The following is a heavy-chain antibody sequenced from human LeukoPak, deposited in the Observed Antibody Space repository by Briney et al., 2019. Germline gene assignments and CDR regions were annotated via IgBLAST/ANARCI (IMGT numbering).Heavy chain of an antibody. CDR2: ISSSSSYI. J-gene: IGHJ4*02. V-gene: IGHV3-21*01. CDR3: ARSFLSIAAAATDY. CDR1: GFTFSSYS. D-gene: IGHD6-13*01. Sequence: PGGSLRLSCAASGFTFSSYSMNWVRQAPGKGLEWVSSISSSSSYIYYADSVKGRFTISRDNAKNSLYLQMNSLRAEGTAVYYCARSFLSIAAAATDYWGQGTLVIISS.